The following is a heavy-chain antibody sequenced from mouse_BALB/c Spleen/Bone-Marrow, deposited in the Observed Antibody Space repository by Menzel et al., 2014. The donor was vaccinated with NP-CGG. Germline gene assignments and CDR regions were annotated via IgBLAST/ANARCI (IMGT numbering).Heavy chain of an antibody. D-gene: IGHD2-3*01. J-gene: IGHJ1*01. CDR1: GFDFSRYW. V-gene: IGHV4-1*02. CDR2: INPDSSTI. CDR3: ASYDGYYYWYFDV. Sequence: EVQVVESGGGLVQPGGSLKLSCAASGFDFSRYWMSWVRQAPGRGLEWIGEINPDSSTINYTPSLKDKFIISRDNAKNTLYLQMSKVRSEDTALYYCASYDGYYYWYFDVWGAGTTVTVSS.